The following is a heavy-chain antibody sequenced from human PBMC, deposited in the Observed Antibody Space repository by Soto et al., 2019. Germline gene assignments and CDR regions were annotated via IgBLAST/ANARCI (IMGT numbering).Heavy chain of an antibody. V-gene: IGHV3-30*18. D-gene: IGHD6-19*01. CDR1: GFTFSDYA. CDR3: AKGGRQWLVTCDFNY. CDR2: VSHDGRNT. Sequence: VQLVESGGGVVQPGRSLRLSCAASGFTFSDYAMHWVRQAPGKGLEWVAVVSHDGRNTHYADSVKGRFTISRDSSKNTVSLEMTSLRAEGRAVYYGAKGGRQWLVTCDFNYWGQGARVTVCS. J-gene: IGHJ4*02.